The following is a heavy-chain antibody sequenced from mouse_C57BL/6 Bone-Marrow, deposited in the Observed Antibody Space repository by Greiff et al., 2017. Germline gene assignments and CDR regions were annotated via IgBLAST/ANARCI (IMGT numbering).Heavy chain of an antibody. CDR2: IYPGSGST. Sequence: VQLQQPGAELVKPGASVKMSCKASGYTFTSYWITWVKQRPGQGLEWIGDIYPGSGSTNYNEKFKSKATLTVDTSSSTAYMQLSSLTSEDSAVYYCARPYDSNYGYFDVWGTGTTVTVSA. CDR1: GYTFTSYW. CDR3: ARPYDSNYGYFDV. J-gene: IGHJ1*03. D-gene: IGHD2-5*01. V-gene: IGHV1-55*01.